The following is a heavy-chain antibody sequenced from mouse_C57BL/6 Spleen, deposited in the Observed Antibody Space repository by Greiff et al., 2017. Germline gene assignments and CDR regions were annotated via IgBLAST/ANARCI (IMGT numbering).Heavy chain of an antibody. D-gene: IGHD2-12*01. CDR1: GYTFTDYY. V-gene: IGHV1-26*01. CDR3: ARGGSYYTSDY. J-gene: IGHJ2*01. Sequence: EVQLQQSGPELVKPGASVKISCKASGYTFTDYYMNWVKQSHGKSLEWIGDINPNNGGTSYNQKFKGKATLTVDKSSSTAYMELRSLTSEDSAVYYCARGGSYYTSDYWGQGTTLTVSS. CDR2: INPNNGGT.